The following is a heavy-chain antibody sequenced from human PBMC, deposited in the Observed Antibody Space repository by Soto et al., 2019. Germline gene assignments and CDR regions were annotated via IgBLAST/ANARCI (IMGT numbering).Heavy chain of an antibody. CDR3: AKAHGSSWYAINWFDP. V-gene: IGHV3-23*01. J-gene: IGHJ5*02. Sequence: EVQLLESGGGLVQPGGSLRLSCAASGFTFSSYAMSWVRQAPGKGLEWVSAISGSGGSTYYADSVKGRFTISRDHSKNTLYLQMNSMRAEDTAVYYCAKAHGSSWYAINWFDPWGQGTLVTVSS. CDR2: ISGSGGST. D-gene: IGHD6-13*01. CDR1: GFTFSSYA.